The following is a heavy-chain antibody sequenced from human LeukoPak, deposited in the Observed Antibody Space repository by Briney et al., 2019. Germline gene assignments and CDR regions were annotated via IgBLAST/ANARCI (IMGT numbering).Heavy chain of an antibody. J-gene: IGHJ5*02. Sequence: SQTLSLTCAISGDSVSSGSSSWHWIRQSPSRGLEWLGRTYYTSKWTGDSALSVRSRIAITPDTSKNQFTLQLDSVTGDDTAVYYCVRRAKGNSYFDPWGQGTLVVVSS. CDR1: GDSVSSGSSS. D-gene: IGHD4-23*01. V-gene: IGHV6-1*01. CDR2: TYYTSKWTG. CDR3: VRRAKGNSYFDP.